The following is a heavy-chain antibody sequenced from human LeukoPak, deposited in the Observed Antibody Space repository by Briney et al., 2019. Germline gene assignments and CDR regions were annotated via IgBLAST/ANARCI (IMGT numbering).Heavy chain of an antibody. CDR3: ARQGGSSWYDWFDP. CDR2: IYYSGST. V-gene: IGHV4-39*01. D-gene: IGHD6-13*01. Sequence: SETLSLTCTVSGGSTSSSSYYWGWIRQPLGKGLEWIGSIYYSGSTYYNPSLKSRVTISVDTSKNQFSLKLSSVTAADTAVYYCARQGGSSWYDWFDPWGQGTLVTVSS. CDR1: GGSTSSSSYY. J-gene: IGHJ5*02.